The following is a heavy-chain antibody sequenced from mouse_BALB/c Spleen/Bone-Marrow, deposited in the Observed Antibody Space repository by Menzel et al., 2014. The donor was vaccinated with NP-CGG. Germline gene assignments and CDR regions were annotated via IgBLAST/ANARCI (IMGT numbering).Heavy chain of an antibody. J-gene: IGHJ1*01. CDR1: DFNFKDTY. CDR3: ARQEFAIYWYFDV. CDR2: IDPANGNT. Sequence: VQLQQSGAELVKPGASVKLSCTASDFNFKDTYMHWVKQRPEQGLEWIGRIDPANGNTKYDPKFQDKATITADTSSNTVDLQLSSLTFEDTAVYYCARQEFAIYWYFDVWGAGTTVTVSS. V-gene: IGHV14-3*02. D-gene: IGHD1-3*01.